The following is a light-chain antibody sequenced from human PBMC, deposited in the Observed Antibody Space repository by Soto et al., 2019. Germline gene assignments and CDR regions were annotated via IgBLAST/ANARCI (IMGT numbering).Light chain of an antibody. Sequence: EIVLTQSPGTLSLSPGERATLSCRASQSVSNNYLVGYQQKPGQAPRLLIYGASNRATGIPDRFSGSGSGTDFTLNISRLEPEDFAVYYCQQYGSSGTFGQGTKVEIK. CDR3: QQYGSSGT. CDR2: GAS. CDR1: QSVSNNY. V-gene: IGKV3-20*01. J-gene: IGKJ1*01.